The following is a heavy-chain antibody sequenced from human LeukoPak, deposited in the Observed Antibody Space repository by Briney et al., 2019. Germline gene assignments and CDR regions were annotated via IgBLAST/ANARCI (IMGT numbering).Heavy chain of an antibody. CDR2: ISSSSSYI. J-gene: IGHJ6*02. D-gene: IGHD3-22*01. CDR1: GFTFSSYS. Sequence: PGGSLRLSCAASGFTFSSYSMNWVRQAPGKGLEWVSSISSSSSYIYYADSVKGRFTISRDNAKNSLYLQMNSLRAEDTAVYYCARLYDSSGYYFYYYYGMDVWGQGTTVIVSS. V-gene: IGHV3-21*01. CDR3: ARLYDSSGYYFYYYYGMDV.